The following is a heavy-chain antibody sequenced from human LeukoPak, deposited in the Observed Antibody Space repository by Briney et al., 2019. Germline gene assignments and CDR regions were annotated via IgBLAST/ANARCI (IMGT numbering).Heavy chain of an antibody. D-gene: IGHD3-22*01. Sequence: SETLSLTCTVSGGSISSSSYYWGWIRQPPGKGLEWIGSIYYSGSTYYNPSLKSRVTISVDTSKNQFSLKLSSVTAADTAVYYCARALYYYDSSGPFDYWGQGTLVTVSS. V-gene: IGHV4-39*01. CDR3: ARALYYYDSSGPFDY. CDR2: IYYSGST. J-gene: IGHJ4*02. CDR1: GGSISSSSYY.